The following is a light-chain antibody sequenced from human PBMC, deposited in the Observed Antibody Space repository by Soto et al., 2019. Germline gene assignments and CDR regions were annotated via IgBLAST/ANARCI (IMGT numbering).Light chain of an antibody. CDR1: SSDVGAYNL. Sequence: QSALTQPASVSGSPEQSITISCTGTSSDVGAYNLVSWYQQHPGKAPRLIIYEGTKRPSGISHRFSGSKSDNTASLTISGLRAEDEADYYCCSYTTGYTLVFGTGTQLTVL. V-gene: IGLV2-14*02. CDR2: EGT. CDR3: CSYTTGYTLV. J-gene: IGLJ6*01.